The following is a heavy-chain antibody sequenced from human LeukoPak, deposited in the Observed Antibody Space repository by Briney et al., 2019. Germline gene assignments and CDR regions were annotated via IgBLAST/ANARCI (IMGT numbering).Heavy chain of an antibody. CDR3: TIGLAGDWDAFDI. CDR2: IHADSGNT. CDR1: GYTFTRCA. V-gene: IGHV1-3*01. J-gene: IGHJ3*02. D-gene: IGHD6-19*01. Sequence: GASVKVSCKPSGYTFTRCAVHWVRQAPGQRLEWMGWIHADSGNTKYSQKLQGRATIARDTSASTIYMELSSLRFEDTAVYFCTIGLAGDWDAFDIWGLGTMVTVSS.